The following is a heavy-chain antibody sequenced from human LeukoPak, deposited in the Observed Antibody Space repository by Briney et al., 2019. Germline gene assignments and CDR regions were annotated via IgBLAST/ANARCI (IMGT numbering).Heavy chain of an antibody. CDR2: ISDSGDST. Sequence: GGSLRLSCAASGFTFSSYSMNWVRQAPGKGLEWVSGISDSGDSTYYADSVKGRFTISRDNSKNTLYLQMNSLRAEDTAVYYCAKDDGQWQTWGFDYWGQGTLVTVSS. D-gene: IGHD6-19*01. J-gene: IGHJ4*02. CDR3: AKDDGQWQTWGFDY. CDR1: GFTFSSYS. V-gene: IGHV3-23*01.